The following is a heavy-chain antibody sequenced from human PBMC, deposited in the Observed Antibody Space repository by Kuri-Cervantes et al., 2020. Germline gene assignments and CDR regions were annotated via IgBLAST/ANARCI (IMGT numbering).Heavy chain of an antibody. V-gene: IGHV4-31*03. CDR3: ARHYGDSYYFDY. Sequence: SETLSLTCTVSGGSNSSGGYYWSWIRQHPGKGLEWIGYIYYSGSPYYHPALKSRVIISVDTSKNQFSLKLSSVTAADTAVYYCARHYGDSYYFDYWGQGTLVTVSS. J-gene: IGHJ4*02. D-gene: IGHD3-16*01. CDR2: IYYSGSP. CDR1: GGSNSSGGYY.